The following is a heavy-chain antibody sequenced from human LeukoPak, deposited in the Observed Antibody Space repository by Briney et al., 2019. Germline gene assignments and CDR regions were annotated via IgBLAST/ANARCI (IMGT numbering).Heavy chain of an antibody. CDR2: IDTTTGNP. D-gene: IGHD3-10*01. Sequence: ASVKVSCKASGYPFSAHFLNWVRQAPGQGLEWMGNIDTTTGNPRYAQDFTGRFVFSLDTSVSTAYLQITSLKADDTAAYYCVRGTPTPGMDYWGQGTQVTASS. CDR3: VRGTPTPGMDY. CDR1: GYPFSAHF. V-gene: IGHV7-4-1*02. J-gene: IGHJ4*02.